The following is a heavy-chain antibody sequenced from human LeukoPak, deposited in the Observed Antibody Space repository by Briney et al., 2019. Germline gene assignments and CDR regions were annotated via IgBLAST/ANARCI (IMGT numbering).Heavy chain of an antibody. CDR3: ATYHVRADYGY. CDR2: FDPEDGET. D-gene: IGHD3-10*02. CDR1: GYTFTSYA. Sequence: GASVKVSCKASGYTFTSYAMNWVRQAPGKGLEWMGGFDPEDGETIYAQKFQGRVTMTEDTSTDTAYMELSSLRSEDTAVYYCATYHVRADYGYWGQGTLVTVSS. V-gene: IGHV1-24*01. J-gene: IGHJ4*02.